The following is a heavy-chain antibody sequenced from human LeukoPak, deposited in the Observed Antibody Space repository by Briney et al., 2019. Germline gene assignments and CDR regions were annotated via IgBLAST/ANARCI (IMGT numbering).Heavy chain of an antibody. CDR1: GGSISSSSYY. J-gene: IGHJ4*02. CDR2: IYYSRNT. Sequence: SETLSLTCTVSGGSISSSSYYWGWLRQPPGKGLEWIGSIYYSRNTYYNPSLKSRVTISVDTSKNQFSLKLSSVTATDTAVYYCARLPRLVVIAIKGYYFDYWGQGTLVTVSS. D-gene: IGHD2-21*01. CDR3: ARLPRLVVIAIKGYYFDY. V-gene: IGHV4-39*01.